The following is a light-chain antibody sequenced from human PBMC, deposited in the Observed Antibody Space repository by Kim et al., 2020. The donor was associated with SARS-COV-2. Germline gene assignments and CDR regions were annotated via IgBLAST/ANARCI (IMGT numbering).Light chain of an antibody. Sequence: ATINCKSSQSVLYSSNNKNYLAWYQQKSGQPPKLLIDWASTRESGVPDRFSGSGSGTDFTLTISSLQAEDVATYYCQHYYTIPVTFGPGTKVDIK. V-gene: IGKV4-1*01. CDR2: WAS. J-gene: IGKJ3*01. CDR1: QSVLYSSNNKNY. CDR3: QHYYTIPVT.